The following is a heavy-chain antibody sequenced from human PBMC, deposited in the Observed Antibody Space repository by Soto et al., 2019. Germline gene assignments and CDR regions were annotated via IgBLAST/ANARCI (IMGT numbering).Heavy chain of an antibody. CDR3: SVYFDDLQEASF. V-gene: IGHV1-2*02. Sequence: QVQLVQSGAEVKKPGASVKVSCRASGYTFTRYSLHWVRQAPGQGLEWMGWINPHTGGTRFAQKFEGRVTLTSDTSVRTVYMELSRLRSDATAVFYCSVYFDDLQEASFWGQGTLVTVTS. CDR1: GYTFTRYS. J-gene: IGHJ4*02. D-gene: IGHD1-1*01. CDR2: INPHTGGT.